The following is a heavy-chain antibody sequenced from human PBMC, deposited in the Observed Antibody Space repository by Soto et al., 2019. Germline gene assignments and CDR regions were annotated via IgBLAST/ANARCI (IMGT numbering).Heavy chain of an antibody. D-gene: IGHD5-12*01. CDR1: GFTFSSYW. J-gene: IGHJ4*02. Sequence: GGSLRLSCAASGFTFSSYWMHWVRQAPGKGLVWVSRINSDGSSTSYADSVKGRFTISSDNAKNTLYLQMNSLRAEDTAVYYCARDTSLGYSGYNQGGFDYWGQGTLVTVSS. V-gene: IGHV3-74*01. CDR2: INSDGSST. CDR3: ARDTSLGYSGYNQGGFDY.